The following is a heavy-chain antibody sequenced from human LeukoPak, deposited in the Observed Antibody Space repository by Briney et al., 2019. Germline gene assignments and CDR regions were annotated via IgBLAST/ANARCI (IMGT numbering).Heavy chain of an antibody. CDR1: GDSISGSTFY. D-gene: IGHD1-1*01. CDR2: IYYSGSA. Sequence: SETLSLTCTVSGDSISGSTFYWGWIRQPPGKGLEWIGGIYYSGSAYYNPSLKSRVTMSVDTSKRQFSLKLSSVTAADTAMYYCARHGNFFDFWGQGTLVTVSS. V-gene: IGHV4-39*01. CDR3: ARHGNFFDF. J-gene: IGHJ4*02.